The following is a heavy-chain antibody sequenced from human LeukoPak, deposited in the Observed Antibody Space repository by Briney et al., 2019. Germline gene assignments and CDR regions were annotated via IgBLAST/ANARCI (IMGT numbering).Heavy chain of an antibody. D-gene: IGHD3-22*01. CDR2: ISGSGGST. CDR3: ARAMHYDSSGYDY. V-gene: IGHV3-23*01. Sequence: GGSLRLSCAASGFTFSSYAMSWVRQAPGKGLEWVSAISGSGGSTYYADSVKGRFTISRDNSKNTLYLQMNSLRAEDTAVYYCARAMHYDSSGYDYWGQGTLVTVSS. J-gene: IGHJ4*02. CDR1: GFTFSSYA.